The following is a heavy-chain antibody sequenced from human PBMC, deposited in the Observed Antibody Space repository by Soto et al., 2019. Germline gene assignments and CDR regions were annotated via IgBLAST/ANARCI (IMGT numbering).Heavy chain of an antibody. D-gene: IGHD6-25*01. V-gene: IGHV1-69*09. CDR3: ATMKRARLDS. CDR1: GIMSSGYG. J-gene: IGHJ4*02. Sequence: QEQVVQSGPAKKEPGSLVKVSCRASGIMSSGYGFSWVRQAPGQGLAWVGMINPILDSTHYAQNLQGRVSLSVDKSTETAYLEVTSRRLVDTAIYFCATMKRARLDSWGRGTVVTVSS. CDR2: INPILDST.